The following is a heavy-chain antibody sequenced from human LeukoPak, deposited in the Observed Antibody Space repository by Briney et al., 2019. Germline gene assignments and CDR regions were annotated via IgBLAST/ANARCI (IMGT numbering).Heavy chain of an antibody. V-gene: IGHV4-59*12. D-gene: IGHD5/OR15-5a*01. Sequence: SETLSLTCTVSGGSISSYYWSWIRQPPGKGLEWIGYIYYSGSTNYNPSLKSRVTISVDTSKNQFSLKLSSVTAADTAVYYCARGPLPYYFDYWGQGTLVTVSS. CDR2: IYYSGST. J-gene: IGHJ4*02. CDR1: GGSISSYY. CDR3: ARGPLPYYFDY.